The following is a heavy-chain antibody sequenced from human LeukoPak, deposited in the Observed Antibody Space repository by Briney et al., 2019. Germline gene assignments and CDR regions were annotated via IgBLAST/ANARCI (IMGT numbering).Heavy chain of an antibody. V-gene: IGHV3-23*01. J-gene: IGHJ4*02. CDR2: NSASGSGT. CDR3: AKRDSKAFDY. CDR1: GFTFSNYA. Sequence: PGGSLRLSCAASGFTFSNYAMSWVRQAPGKGLEWVSTNSASGSGTYYADSVKGRFTISRDISKNTLYLHMNSLRAEDTAVYYCAKRDSKAFDYWGQGTLVTVSS.